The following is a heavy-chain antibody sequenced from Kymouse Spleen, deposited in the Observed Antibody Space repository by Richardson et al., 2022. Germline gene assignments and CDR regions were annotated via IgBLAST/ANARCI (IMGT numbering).Heavy chain of an antibody. CDR3: ARDRITIFGVVIKDYYGMDV. D-gene: IGHD3-3*01. CDR2: ISSSGSTI. V-gene: IGHV3-11*01. J-gene: IGHJ6*02. Sequence: QVQLVESGGGLVKPGGSLRLSCAASGFTFSDYYMSWIRQAPGKGLEWVSYISSSGSTIYYADSVKGRFTISRDNAKNSLYLQMNSLRAEDTAVYYCARDRITIFGVVIKDYYGMDVWGQGTTVTVSS. CDR1: GFTFSDYY.